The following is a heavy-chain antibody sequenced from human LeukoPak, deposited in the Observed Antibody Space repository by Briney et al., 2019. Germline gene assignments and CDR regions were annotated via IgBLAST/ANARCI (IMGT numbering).Heavy chain of an antibody. V-gene: IGHV5-51*01. J-gene: IGHJ6*03. CDR1: GYSFTSYW. CDR2: IYPGDSDT. Sequence: GASLKISCKGSGYSFTSYWIGWVRPMPGKGLEWMGIIYPGDSDTRYSPSFQGQVTISADKSISTAYLQWSSLKASDTAMYYCARRSSSWGYYYYTDVWGKGTTVTVSS. CDR3: ARRSSSWGYYYYTDV. D-gene: IGHD6-13*01.